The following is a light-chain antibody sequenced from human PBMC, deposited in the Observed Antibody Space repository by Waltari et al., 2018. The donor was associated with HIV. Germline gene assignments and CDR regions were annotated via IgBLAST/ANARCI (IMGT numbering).Light chain of an antibody. J-gene: IGLJ3*02. CDR3: CSYGGGYTWL. CDR1: NSDIGGYNH. Sequence: HSALTQPRSVSGSPGQAVPISCNGTNSDIGGYNHVPWYQVHSDKVPQGIIYDVTKRPSGVPARISGSKSGNTASLTISGLQAEDEADYYCCSYGGGYTWLFGGGT. V-gene: IGLV2-11*01. CDR2: DVT.